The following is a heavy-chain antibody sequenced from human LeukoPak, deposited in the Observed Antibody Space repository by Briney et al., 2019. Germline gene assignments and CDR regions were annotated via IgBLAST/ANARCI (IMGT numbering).Heavy chain of an antibody. Sequence: SVKVSCKASGGTFSSYAISWVRQAPGQGLEWMGRIIPIFGIANYAQKFQGRVTITADKSTSTAYMELRSLRSEDTAVYYCAFEAYGGPTPGNYWGQGTLVTVSS. J-gene: IGHJ4*02. CDR2: IIPIFGIA. CDR3: AFEAYGGPTPGNY. CDR1: GGTFSSYA. V-gene: IGHV1-69*04. D-gene: IGHD4-23*01.